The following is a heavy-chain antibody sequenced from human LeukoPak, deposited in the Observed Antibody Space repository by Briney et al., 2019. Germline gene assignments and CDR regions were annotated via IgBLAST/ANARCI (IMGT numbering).Heavy chain of an antibody. CDR3: ARDGESWFGEDGVFYFDY. D-gene: IGHD3-10*01. CDR2: ISYDGSNK. CDR1: GFTFSSYA. Sequence: GSLRLSCAASGFTFSSYAMHWVRQAPGKGLEWVAVISYDGSNKYYADSVKGRFTISRDNSKNTLYLQMNSLRAEDTAVYYCARDGESWFGEDGVFYFDYWGQGTLVTVSS. J-gene: IGHJ4*02. V-gene: IGHV3-30-3*01.